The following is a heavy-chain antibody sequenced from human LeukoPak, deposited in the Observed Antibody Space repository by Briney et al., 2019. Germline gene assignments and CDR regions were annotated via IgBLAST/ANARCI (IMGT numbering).Heavy chain of an antibody. CDR1: GFTFSSYA. CDR2: ISRSSATI. J-gene: IGHJ4*02. Sequence: GGSLRLSCVASGFTFSSYAMNWARQAPGKGLEWLSYISRSSATIYYADSVKGRFTISRDNVKNSLYLQMNSLRGEDTAVYYCASGVGTTGTGYWGQGTRVTVSS. CDR3: ASGVGTTGTGY. V-gene: IGHV3-48*01. D-gene: IGHD1-1*01.